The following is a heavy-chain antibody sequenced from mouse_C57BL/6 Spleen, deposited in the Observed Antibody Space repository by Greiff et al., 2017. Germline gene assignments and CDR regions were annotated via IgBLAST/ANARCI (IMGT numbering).Heavy chain of an antibody. CDR3: TREGSYDDDGGGYFDY. CDR2: ISSGGDYI. V-gene: IGHV5-9-1*02. D-gene: IGHD2-4*01. Sequence: EVMLVESGEGLVKPGGSLKLSCAATGFTFSSYAMSWVRQTPEKRLEWVAYISSGGDYIYYADTVKGRFTISRDNARNTLYLQMSSLKSEDTAMYYCTREGSYDDDGGGYFDYWGQGTTLTVSS. J-gene: IGHJ2*01. CDR1: GFTFSSYA.